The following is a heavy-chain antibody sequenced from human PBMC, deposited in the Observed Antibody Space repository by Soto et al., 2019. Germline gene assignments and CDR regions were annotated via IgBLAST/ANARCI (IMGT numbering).Heavy chain of an antibody. Sequence: EVQLLESGGGLVQPGGSLRLSCAASRFTFSSYAMSWVRQAPGKGLEWVSAISGSGGSTYYADSVKGRFTISRDNSKNTLYLQMNSLRAEDTAVYYCAKDLTVTTYLYYYYYGMDVWGKGTTVTVSS. V-gene: IGHV3-23*01. CDR3: AKDLTVTTYLYYYYYGMDV. J-gene: IGHJ6*04. CDR2: ISGSGGST. CDR1: RFTFSSYA. D-gene: IGHD4-17*01.